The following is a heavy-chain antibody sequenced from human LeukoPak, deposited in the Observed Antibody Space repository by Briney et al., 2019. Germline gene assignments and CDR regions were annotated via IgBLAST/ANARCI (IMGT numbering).Heavy chain of an antibody. CDR2: IRYDGSNK. V-gene: IGHV3-30*02. CDR3: AREGSAYSGSYYSPYYFDY. J-gene: IGHJ4*02. CDR1: GFTFSSYG. D-gene: IGHD1-26*01. Sequence: GGSLRLSCAASGFTFSSYGMHWVRQAPGKGLEWVAFIRYDGSNKYYADSVKGRFTISRDNAKNSLYLQMNSLRAEDTAVYYCAREGSAYSGSYYSPYYFDYWGQGTLVTVSS.